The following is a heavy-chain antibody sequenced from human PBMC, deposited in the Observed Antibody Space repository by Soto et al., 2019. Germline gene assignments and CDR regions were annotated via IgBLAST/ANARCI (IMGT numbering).Heavy chain of an antibody. CDR1: GSTFSNDW. CDR2: INSDGSST. Sequence: GGSLRLSCAVSGSTFSNDWMHWVRQAPGKGLVWVSHINSDGSSTNYADFVKGRFTIARDSSQNTVYLQMNSLTAGDTALYYCAKATATGGGAFDICGQGTMVTVSS. V-gene: IGHV3-74*01. D-gene: IGHD2-8*02. CDR3: AKATATGGGAFDI. J-gene: IGHJ3*02.